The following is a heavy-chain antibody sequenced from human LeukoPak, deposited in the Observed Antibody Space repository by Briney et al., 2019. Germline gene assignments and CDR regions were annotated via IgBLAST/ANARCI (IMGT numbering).Heavy chain of an antibody. Sequence: HPGRSLGLSCAASGFTFSSYAMSWVRQAPGKGLEWVSAISGSGGDTYHADSVKGRFAISRDNSKNTLFLQMNSLRAEDTAVYYCAKYDSFDHYYDSSGRFDCWGQGTLVTVSS. CDR1: GFTFSSYA. CDR3: AKYDSFDHYYDSSGRFDC. D-gene: IGHD3-22*01. CDR2: ISGSGGDT. J-gene: IGHJ4*02. V-gene: IGHV3-23*01.